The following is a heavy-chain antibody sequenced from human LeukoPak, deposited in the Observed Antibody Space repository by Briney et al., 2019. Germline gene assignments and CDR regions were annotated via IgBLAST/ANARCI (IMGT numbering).Heavy chain of an antibody. Sequence: SETPSLTCTVSGASIRTYYWSWIRQPPGKGLEWIGYIHDRGTTRYNPSLKSRVTISGDTPNNQFSLKLSSVTVADTAVYFCARSLKSDSYGSGSYSNNLWGRGTLVIVSS. V-gene: IGHV4-59*08. CDR3: ARSLKSDSYGSGSYSNNL. J-gene: IGHJ2*01. CDR2: IHDRGTT. D-gene: IGHD3-10*01. CDR1: GASIRTYY.